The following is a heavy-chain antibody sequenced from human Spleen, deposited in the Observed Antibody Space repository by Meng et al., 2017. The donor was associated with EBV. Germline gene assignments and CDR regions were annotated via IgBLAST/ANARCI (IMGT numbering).Heavy chain of an antibody. CDR3: TRRGLSNWYFDL. CDR1: GGCISSSSYY. Sequence: LPLLESGPGLVNPSDTVSLTCTASGGCISSSSYYWGWLRQPQGKGLGWIGSIFHSGSTYYNPSLTSRVTVSVATSKNQFSLKVSSVTATDTAVYYCTRRGLSNWYFDLWGRGTLVTVSS. J-gene: IGHJ2*01. D-gene: IGHD2-21*01. V-gene: IGHV4-39*01. CDR2: IFHSGST.